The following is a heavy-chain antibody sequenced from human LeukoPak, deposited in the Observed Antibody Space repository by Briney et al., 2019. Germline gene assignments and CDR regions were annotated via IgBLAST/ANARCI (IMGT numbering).Heavy chain of an antibody. J-gene: IGHJ2*01. D-gene: IGHD3-22*01. CDR2: INPNSGGT. CDR1: GYTFTSYY. Sequence: ASVKVSCKASGYTFTSYYMHWVRQAPGQGLEWMGWINPNSGGTNYAQKFQGRVTMTRDTSISTAYMELSRLRSDDTAVYYCARDPTRYYYDSSGYPATWYFDLWGRGTLVTVSS. CDR3: ARDPTRYYYDSSGYPATWYFDL. V-gene: IGHV1-2*02.